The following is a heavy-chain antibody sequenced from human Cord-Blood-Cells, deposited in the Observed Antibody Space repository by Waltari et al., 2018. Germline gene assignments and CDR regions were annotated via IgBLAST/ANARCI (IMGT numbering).Heavy chain of an antibody. CDR1: GGSFSGYY. Sequence: QVQLQQWGAGLLKPSETLSLTCAVYGGSFSGYYWSWIRQPPGKGRGWIGEINHSGSTNYNPSLKSRVTISVDTSKNQFSLKLSSVTAADTAVYYCARGGGTYYDFWSGYSAIPYYFDYWGQGTLVTVSS. J-gene: IGHJ4*02. CDR2: INHSGST. V-gene: IGHV4-34*01. D-gene: IGHD3-3*01. CDR3: ARGGGTYYDFWSGYSAIPYYFDY.